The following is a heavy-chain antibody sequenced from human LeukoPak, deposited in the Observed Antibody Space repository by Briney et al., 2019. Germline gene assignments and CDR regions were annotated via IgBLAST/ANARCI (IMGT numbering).Heavy chain of an antibody. CDR1: GFTFSSYW. V-gene: IGHV3-9*01. J-gene: IGHJ4*02. D-gene: IGHD6-13*01. Sequence: GGSLRLSCAASGFTFSSYWMSWVRQAPGKGLEWVSGMSWDSGSIGYADSVKGRFTISRDNAKNSLYLQMNSLRAEDTALYYCAKDLYSSTWAYFDYWGQGTLVTVSS. CDR3: AKDLYSSTWAYFDY. CDR2: MSWDSGSI.